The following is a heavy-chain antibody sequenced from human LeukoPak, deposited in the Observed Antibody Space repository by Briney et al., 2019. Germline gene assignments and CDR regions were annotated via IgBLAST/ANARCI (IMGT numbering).Heavy chain of an antibody. CDR2: IYYSGST. V-gene: IGHV4-30-4*08. Sequence: NPSQTLSLTCTVPGGSISSGDYSWSWIRQPPGKGLEWIGYIYYSGSTYYNPSLKSRVTISVDTSKNQFSLKLSSVTAADTAVYYCAREDYYYYMDVWGKGTTVTVSS. J-gene: IGHJ6*03. CDR1: GGSISSGDYS. CDR3: AREDYYYYMDV.